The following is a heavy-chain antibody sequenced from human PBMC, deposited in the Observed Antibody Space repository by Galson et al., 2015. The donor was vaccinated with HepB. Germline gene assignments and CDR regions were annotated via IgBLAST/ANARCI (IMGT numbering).Heavy chain of an antibody. J-gene: IGHJ5*02. V-gene: IGHV1-18*01. CDR3: ARGCFVAVVTATLINWFDP. Sequence: SVKLSCKASGYTFTSYSIAWVRQAPGQGLEWMAWISAYDGSTNYAQTFQGRVTMTTETSKNTAYMELRILRSDDTAMYYCARGCFVAVVTATLINWFDPWGQGTLVTVSS. D-gene: IGHD2-15*01. CDR2: ISAYDGST. CDR1: GYTFTSYS.